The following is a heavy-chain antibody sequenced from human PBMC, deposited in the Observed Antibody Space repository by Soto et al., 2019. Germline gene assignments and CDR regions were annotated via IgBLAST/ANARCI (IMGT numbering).Heavy chain of an antibody. CDR1: GGSFSGYY. V-gene: IGHV4-34*01. CDR2: INHSGST. D-gene: IGHD3-10*01. J-gene: IGHJ5*02. CDR3: ARVGRCGELFSRVNWFDP. Sequence: SETLSLTCAVYGGSFSGYYWSWIRQPPGKGLEWIGEINHSGSTNYNPSLKSRVTISVATSKNQFSLKLSSVTAADTAVYYCARVGRCGELFSRVNWFDPWGQGTLLTVSS.